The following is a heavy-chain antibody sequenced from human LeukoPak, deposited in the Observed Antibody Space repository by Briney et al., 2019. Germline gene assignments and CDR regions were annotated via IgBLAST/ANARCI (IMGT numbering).Heavy chain of an antibody. Sequence: PGGSLRLSCAASGFTFSSYGMHWVRQAPGKGLEWVSSISSSSSYIYYADSVKGRFTISRDNAKNSLYLQMNSLRAEDTAVYYCARGRVGYMDVWGKGTTVTVSS. CDR3: ARGRVGYMDV. V-gene: IGHV3-21*01. J-gene: IGHJ6*03. CDR1: GFTFSSYG. CDR2: ISSSSSYI. D-gene: IGHD3-10*01.